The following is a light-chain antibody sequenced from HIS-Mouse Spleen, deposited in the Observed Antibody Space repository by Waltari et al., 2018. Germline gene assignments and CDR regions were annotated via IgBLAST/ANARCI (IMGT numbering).Light chain of an antibody. V-gene: IGLV2-23*01. CDR1: SSYVGSYNL. Sequence: QSALTQPASVSGSPGPSITIPCTGTSSYVGSYNLVSWYQQHPGKAPNLMIYEGSKRPSGVSNRFSGSKSGNTASLTISGLQAEDEADYYCCSYAGSSTWVFGGGTKLTVL. J-gene: IGLJ3*02. CDR3: CSYAGSSTWV. CDR2: EGS.